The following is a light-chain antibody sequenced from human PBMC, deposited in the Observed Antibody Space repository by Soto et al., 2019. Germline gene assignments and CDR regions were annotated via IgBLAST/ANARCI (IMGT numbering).Light chain of an antibody. CDR3: SSHTSSSSYV. Sequence: LTQPASVSGSPGQSIAISCTGTNSDVGAYNSVSWYQQYPGKAPKLMIHDVTNRPSGVSDRFSGSKSGNTASLTISGLQAEDEADYYCSSHTSSSSYVFGSGTKVTVL. CDR1: NSDVGAYNS. CDR2: DVT. J-gene: IGLJ1*01. V-gene: IGLV2-14*01.